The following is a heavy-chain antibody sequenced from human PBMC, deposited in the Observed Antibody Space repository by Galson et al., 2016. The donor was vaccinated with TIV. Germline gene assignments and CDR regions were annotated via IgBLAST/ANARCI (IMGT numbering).Heavy chain of an antibody. CDR1: GFPFSNYV. D-gene: IGHD6-19*01. CDR2: ITGSGYGAYGT. V-gene: IGHV3-23*01. J-gene: IGHJ4*02. Sequence: SLRLSCAASGFPFSNYVMSWVRQAPGKGLEWVATITGSGYGAYGTYYTDSVKGRFTVSRDNSKSTLFLETNSLRAEDTAVYYCAKDSTYSGGWFWFYWGQGTLVTVSS. CDR3: AKDSTYSGGWFWFY.